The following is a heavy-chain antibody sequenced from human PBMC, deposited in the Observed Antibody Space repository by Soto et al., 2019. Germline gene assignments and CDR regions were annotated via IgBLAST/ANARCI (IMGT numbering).Heavy chain of an antibody. V-gene: IGHV1-8*01. CDR2: MNPNSGNT. CDR3: ARVVVPSYYYYGMDV. Sequence: ASVKVSCKASGYTFTSYDINWVRQATGQGLEWMGWMNPNSGNTGYAQKFQGRVTMTRNTSTSTAYMELRSLRSDDTAVYYCARVVVPSYYYYGMDVWGRGTTVTVS. D-gene: IGHD2-15*01. J-gene: IGHJ6*02. CDR1: GYTFTSYD.